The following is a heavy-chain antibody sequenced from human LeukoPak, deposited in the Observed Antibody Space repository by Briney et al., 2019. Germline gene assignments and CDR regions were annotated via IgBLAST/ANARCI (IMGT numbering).Heavy chain of an antibody. V-gene: IGHV3-23*01. D-gene: IGHD5-12*01. J-gene: IGHJ5*01. CDR2: ISGSGGST. CDR3: AKNTPRGYDFDS. CDR1: GFTFSSYA. Sequence: GGSLRLSCAASGFTFSSYAMSWVRQAPGKGLEWVSAISGSGGSTYYADSVKGRFTISRDNSRNTLYVEMNSLRAEDTAIYYCAKNTPRGYDFDSWGQGALVTVSS.